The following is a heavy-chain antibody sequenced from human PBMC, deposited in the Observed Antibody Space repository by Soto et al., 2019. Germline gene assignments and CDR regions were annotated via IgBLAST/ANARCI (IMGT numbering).Heavy chain of an antibody. CDR2: ISGGGAGT. CDR1: GFTFGSYD. Sequence: EVQLLESGGGFVQPGGSLRLSCAAYGFTFGSYDMTWVRQAPGKGLEWVSSISGGGAGTYYADSVKGRFTISRDNSKNTLYLQLNSLRAEDTAIYYCAKVNTMMVGSGNAFDMWGQGTMVTVSS. CDR3: AKVNTMMVGSGNAFDM. J-gene: IGHJ3*02. D-gene: IGHD3-22*01. V-gene: IGHV3-23*01.